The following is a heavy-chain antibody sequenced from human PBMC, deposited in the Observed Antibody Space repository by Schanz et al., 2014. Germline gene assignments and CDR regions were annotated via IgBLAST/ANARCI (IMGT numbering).Heavy chain of an antibody. V-gene: IGHV1-69*04. CDR1: GGTFSSYS. Sequence: QVQLVHSGAEVKKPGSSVKVSCKASGGTFSSYSISWVRQAPGQGLEWMGRIIPILGIANYAQKFQGRVTNTADKSTSTAYMDLSSLRPEDTAVYYCTRGGYSYALSAFDIWGQGTMVTVSS. J-gene: IGHJ3*02. D-gene: IGHD5-18*01. CDR3: TRGGYSYALSAFDI. CDR2: IIPILGIA.